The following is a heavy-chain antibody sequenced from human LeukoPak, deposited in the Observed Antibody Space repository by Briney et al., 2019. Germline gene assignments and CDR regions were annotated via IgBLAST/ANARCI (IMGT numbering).Heavy chain of an antibody. V-gene: IGHV3-33*01. D-gene: IGHD1-1*01. CDR1: GFTFSSYG. CDR2: IWYDGSNK. Sequence: GSLRLSCAASGFTFSSYGMHWVRQAPGKGLEWVAVIWYDGSNKYCADSVKGRFTISRDNSKNTLYLQMNSLRAEDTAVYYCAREGRNDGLAFDYWGQGTLVTVSS. J-gene: IGHJ4*02. CDR3: AREGRNDGLAFDY.